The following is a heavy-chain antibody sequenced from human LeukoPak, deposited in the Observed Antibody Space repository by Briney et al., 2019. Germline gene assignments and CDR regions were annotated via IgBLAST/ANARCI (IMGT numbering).Heavy chain of an antibody. D-gene: IGHD4-23*01. CDR3: AADDTVGIDY. J-gene: IGHJ4*02. Sequence: PGGSLRLSCAASGFTFSSYAMHWVRQAPGKGLEWVANIKQDGSEKYYVDSVKGRFTISRDNAKNSLYLQMNSLRAEDTAVYYCAADDTVGIDYWGQGTLVTVSS. CDR1: GFTFSSYA. CDR2: IKQDGSEK. V-gene: IGHV3-7*01.